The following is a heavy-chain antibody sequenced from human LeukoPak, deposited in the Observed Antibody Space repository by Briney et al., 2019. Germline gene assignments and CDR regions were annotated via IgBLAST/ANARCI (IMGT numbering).Heavy chain of an antibody. J-gene: IGHJ4*02. CDR1: GYTFTSLG. CDR2: ISAYNGNI. D-gene: IGHD5-18*01. Sequence: ASVKVSCKASGYTFTSLGISWVRQAPGQGLEWMGWISAYNGNINYVQKFQGRVTMTTDISTSTAYMELRSLRSDDTAVFYCVRDLGVDTSMIFFDYWGQGTLVTISS. CDR3: VRDLGVDTSMIFFDY. V-gene: IGHV1-18*01.